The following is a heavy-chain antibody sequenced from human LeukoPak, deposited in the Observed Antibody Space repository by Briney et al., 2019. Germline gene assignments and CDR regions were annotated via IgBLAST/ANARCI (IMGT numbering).Heavy chain of an antibody. Sequence: GGSLRLSCVASGFTFSGYWMHWVRQAPGKGLVWVSRINSDGSSTSYADSVKGRFTISRDNAKNTLYLQVNGLRAEDTAVYYCARDRIRGDYWGQGTLVTVSS. V-gene: IGHV3-74*01. CDR2: INSDGSST. J-gene: IGHJ4*02. CDR3: ARDRIRGDY. CDR1: GFTFSGYW. D-gene: IGHD1-14*01.